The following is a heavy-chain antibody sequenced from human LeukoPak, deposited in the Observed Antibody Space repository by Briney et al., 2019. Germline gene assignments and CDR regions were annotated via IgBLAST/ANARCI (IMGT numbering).Heavy chain of an antibody. D-gene: IGHD6-19*01. CDR2: IKQDGSEK. CDR1: GFSINNYW. Sequence: GGSLRLSGVASGFSINNYWMTWVRQAPGKGLEWVANIKQDGSEKYYVNSVKGRFTVSRDNAKNSLYLQMNSLRAEDTAVYYCASVPYSSGWHFDYWGQGTLVTVPS. CDR3: ASVPYSSGWHFDY. J-gene: IGHJ4*02. V-gene: IGHV3-7*01.